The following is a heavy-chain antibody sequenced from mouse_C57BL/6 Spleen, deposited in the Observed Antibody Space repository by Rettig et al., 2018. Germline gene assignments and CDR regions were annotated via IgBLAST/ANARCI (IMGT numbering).Heavy chain of an antibody. D-gene: IGHD2-10*01. CDR2: IDPSDSYT. CDR3: ARSLLLRDY. CDR1: GYTFTSYW. V-gene: IGHV1-50*01. Sequence: QVQLQQPGAELVKPGASVKLSCKASGYTFTSYWMQWVKQRPGQGLEWIGEIDPSDSYTNYNQKFKGKATLTVDTSSSTAYMQLSSLTSEDSAVYYCARSLLLRDYWGQGTTLT. J-gene: IGHJ2*01.